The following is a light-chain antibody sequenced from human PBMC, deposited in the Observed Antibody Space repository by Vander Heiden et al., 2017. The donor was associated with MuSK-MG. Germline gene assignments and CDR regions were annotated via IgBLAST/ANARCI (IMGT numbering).Light chain of an antibody. Sequence: DIQMTQSPSSLSASVGDRVTNTCQASQDISTYLTWYQQKPGKAPELVIYDASKREKGVPSRFSDRESVRDCTITSSSRQAEDFATHYGQHYHTLYPFGQGTRLEIK. CDR3: QHYHTLYP. CDR2: DAS. CDR1: QDISTY. V-gene: IGKV1-33*01. J-gene: IGKJ5*01.